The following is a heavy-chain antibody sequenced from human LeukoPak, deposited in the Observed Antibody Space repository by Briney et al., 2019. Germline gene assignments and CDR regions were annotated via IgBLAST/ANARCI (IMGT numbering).Heavy chain of an antibody. D-gene: IGHD3-10*01. CDR3: ARDSGYYGSGRKYYYYYCMDV. V-gene: IGHV1-3*03. J-gene: IGHJ6*03. Sequence: ASVKVSCKASGYTFTSYAMHWVRQAPGQRLEWMGWINAGNGNTKYSQEFQGRVTITRDTSASTAYMELSSLRSEDTAVYYCARDSGYYGSGRKYYYYYCMDVWGKGTTVTISS. CDR2: INAGNGNT. CDR1: GYTFTSYA.